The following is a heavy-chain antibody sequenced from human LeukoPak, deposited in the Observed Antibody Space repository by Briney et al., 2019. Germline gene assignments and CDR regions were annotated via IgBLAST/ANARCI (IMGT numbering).Heavy chain of an antibody. D-gene: IGHD5-24*01. CDR1: GYTFTSYD. CDR2: MNPNSGGT. CDR3: ARDPDGYNAFDI. V-gene: IGHV1-2*02. J-gene: IGHJ3*02. Sequence: ASVKVSCKASGYTFTSYDINWVRQATGQGLEWMGWMNPNSGGTNYAQKFQGRVTMTRDTSISTAYMELSRLRSDDTAVYYCARDPDGYNAFDIWGQGTMVTVSS.